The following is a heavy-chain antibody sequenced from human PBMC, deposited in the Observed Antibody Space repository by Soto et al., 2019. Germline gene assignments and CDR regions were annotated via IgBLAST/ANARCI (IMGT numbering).Heavy chain of an antibody. D-gene: IGHD3-10*01. V-gene: IGHV1-3*01. Sequence: QVQLVQSGAEVKRPGASVTVSCKSSGFTFTSYAIHWLRQAPGQRPQWMGWINGGSGNTKYSQDLQGRVTFTRDTVATTAYLELSSLSSEDTAVYYCARVPPWWNSAGYYYIQHCDSWGQGTPVTVSS. CDR3: ARVPPWWNSAGYYYIQHCDS. CDR1: GFTFTSYA. J-gene: IGHJ4*02. CDR2: INGGSGNT.